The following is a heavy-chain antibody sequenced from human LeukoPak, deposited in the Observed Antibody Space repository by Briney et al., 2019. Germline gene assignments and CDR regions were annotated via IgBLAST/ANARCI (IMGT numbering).Heavy chain of an antibody. J-gene: IGHJ3*02. CDR3: ARVRLRAMVPNAFDI. CDR2: ISNSSSYI. CDR1: GFTFSSYS. D-gene: IGHD5-18*01. V-gene: IGHV3-21*01. Sequence: PGGSLRLSCAASGFTFSSYSMNWVRQAPGKGLEWVSSISNSSSYIYYADSVKGRFTISRDNAKNSLYLQMNSLRAEDTAVYYCARVRLRAMVPNAFDIWGQGTMVTVSS.